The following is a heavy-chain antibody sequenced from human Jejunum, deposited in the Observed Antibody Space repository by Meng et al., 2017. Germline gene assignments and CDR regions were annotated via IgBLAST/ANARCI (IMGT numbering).Heavy chain of an antibody. CDR2: IYYSGST. CDR1: GGSVSSGNYY. Sequence: QVQLRESGQGLVRPSETLSLTCPVAGGSVSSGNYYWSWIRQPPWKGLEWMGYIYYSGSTNYNPSLKSRVTISVDTSKNQFSLKLSSVTAADTAVYYCARGGFFEAAAANLIDSWGQGTPVTVSS. CDR3: ARGGFFEAAAANLIDS. V-gene: IGHV4-61*01. D-gene: IGHD6-13*01. J-gene: IGHJ4*02.